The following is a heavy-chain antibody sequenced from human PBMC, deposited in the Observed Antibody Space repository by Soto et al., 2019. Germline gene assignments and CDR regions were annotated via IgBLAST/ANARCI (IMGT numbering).Heavy chain of an antibody. D-gene: IGHD3-10*01. J-gene: IGHJ4*02. CDR2: IDSSGSTT. CDR3: ARWFTYGNFDYFDY. CDR1: GFTFSSHW. V-gene: IGHV3-74*01. Sequence: PGGSLRLSCAASGFTFSSHWMHWFRQAPGKGLAWVSRIDSSGSTTTYADSVKGRFTISRDNAKNTLFLQMTGLRAEDTAIYYCARWFTYGNFDYFDYWGQGSQVTVSS.